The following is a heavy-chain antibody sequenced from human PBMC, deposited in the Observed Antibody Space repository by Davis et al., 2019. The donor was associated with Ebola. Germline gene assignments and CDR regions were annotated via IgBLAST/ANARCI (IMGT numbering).Heavy chain of an antibody. CDR3: AKDYRGRRYFDL. V-gene: IGHV3-21*04. J-gene: IGHJ2*01. D-gene: IGHD3-16*02. Sequence: GGSLRLSCAASGFTFSSYSMNWVRQAPGKGLEWVSSISSSSSYIYYADSVKGRFTISRDNAKNSLYLQMNSLRAEDTALYYCAKDYRGRRYFDLWGRGTLVTVSS. CDR1: GFTFSSYS. CDR2: ISSSSSYI.